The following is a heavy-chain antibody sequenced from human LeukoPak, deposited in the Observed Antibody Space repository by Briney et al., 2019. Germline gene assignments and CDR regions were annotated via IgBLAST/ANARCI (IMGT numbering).Heavy chain of an antibody. CDR1: GITFSNYA. D-gene: IGHD4-23*01. J-gene: IGHJ4*02. CDR3: AKDFDDYGGNGGD. V-gene: IGHV3-23*01. CDR2: ISGSDGST. Sequence: PGGSLRLSCAASGITFSNYAMSWVRQAPGKGLEWVSAISGSDGSTYYADSVKGRFTISRDNSKNTLYLQMNSLRAEDTAVYYCAKDFDDYGGNGGDLGQGTLVTVSS.